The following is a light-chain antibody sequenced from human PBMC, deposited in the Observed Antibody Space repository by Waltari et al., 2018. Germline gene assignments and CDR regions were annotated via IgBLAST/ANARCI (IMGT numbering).Light chain of an antibody. CDR2: YDC. CDR1: NNGSKS. V-gene: IGLV3-21*04. Sequence: SYVLTQPSSVSVAPGKTATITCGGNNNGSKSVHWYQQKPGPAPDLVISYDCDRPSGIPERFSGSNSGSTATLTISGVEVGDEADYYCQVWDSSGDGVFGGGTKLTVL. CDR3: QVWDSSGDGV. J-gene: IGLJ3*02.